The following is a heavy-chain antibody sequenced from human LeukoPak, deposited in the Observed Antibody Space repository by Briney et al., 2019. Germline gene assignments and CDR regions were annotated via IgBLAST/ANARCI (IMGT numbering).Heavy chain of an antibody. CDR1: GFTFRSYG. J-gene: IGHJ5*02. D-gene: IGHD2-2*01. Sequence: GGSLRLSCAASGFTFRSYGMSWVRQAPGKGLEWVSGIRGSGGSTYYADSVKGRFTISRDNSRNVLYLQMNSLRADDAAIYYCARGYCTSTNCNNWFDPWGQGALVTVSS. V-gene: IGHV3-23*01. CDR3: ARGYCTSTNCNNWFDP. CDR2: IRGSGGST.